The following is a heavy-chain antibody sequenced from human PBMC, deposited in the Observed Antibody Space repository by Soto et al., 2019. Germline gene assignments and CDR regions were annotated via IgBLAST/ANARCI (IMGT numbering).Heavy chain of an antibody. CDR3: ARRQIPPPTRGAANARGGMDV. J-gene: IGHJ6*02. D-gene: IGHD6-13*01. CDR2: IWNDGSNS. V-gene: IGHV3-33*01. CDR1: GFTFNNYG. Sequence: QVQLVESGGGVVQPGRSLRLSCAASGFTFNNYGMHWVRQAPGKGLEWLAVIWNDGSNSSYANSVKGRFTISRDNSKNTLYLQMSSLRAEGTAVYYWARRQIPPPTRGAANARGGMDVWGQGTTVTVSS.